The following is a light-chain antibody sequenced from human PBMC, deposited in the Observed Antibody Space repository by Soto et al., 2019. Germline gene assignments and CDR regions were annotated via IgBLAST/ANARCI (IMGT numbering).Light chain of an antibody. Sequence: DIVMTQSPDSLAVSLGERATINCKSSQSVLYSSNNKNYLAWYQQKPGQPPKLLIYWASTRESGVPDRFSGSGSGTDFTLTISSLQAEDVAVYYCQQYYSTPPAFGGGTKVAIK. CDR2: WAS. CDR1: QSVLYSSNNKNY. J-gene: IGKJ4*01. V-gene: IGKV4-1*01. CDR3: QQYYSTPPA.